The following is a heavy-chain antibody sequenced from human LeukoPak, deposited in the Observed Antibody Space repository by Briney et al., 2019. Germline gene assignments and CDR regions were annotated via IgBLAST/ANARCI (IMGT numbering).Heavy chain of an antibody. V-gene: IGHV3-30*18. J-gene: IGHJ4*02. CDR3: AKDKGHGAYYFDY. Sequence: GGSLRLSCAASGFTFSSYGMHWVRQAPGKGLEWVAVISYDGSNKYYADSVKGRFTISRDNSKNTLYLQMNSLRAEDTAVYYCAKDKGHGAYYFDYWGQGTLVTVSS. CDR2: ISYDGSNK. CDR1: GFTFSSYG. D-gene: IGHD4-17*01.